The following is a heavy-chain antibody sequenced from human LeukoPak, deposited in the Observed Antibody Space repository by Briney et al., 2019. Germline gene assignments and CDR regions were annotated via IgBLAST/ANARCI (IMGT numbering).Heavy chain of an antibody. CDR1: GYTFTGYY. V-gene: IGHV1-2*02. Sequence: GASVKVSCKASGYTFTGYYMHWVRQAPGQGLEWMGWINPNSGGTNYAQKFQGRVTMTRDTSISTAYMELSRLRSDDTAVYYCARDQVRISRAVAGKGYWGQGTLVTVSS. J-gene: IGHJ4*02. D-gene: IGHD6-19*01. CDR2: INPNSGGT. CDR3: ARDQVRISRAVAGKGY.